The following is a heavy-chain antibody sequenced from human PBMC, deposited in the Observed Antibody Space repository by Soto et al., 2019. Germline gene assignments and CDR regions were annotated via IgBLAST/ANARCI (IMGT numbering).Heavy chain of an antibody. J-gene: IGHJ4*02. CDR1: GFLFSRFG. CDR2: IVNHGGRK. V-gene: IGHV3-33*01. Sequence: QVQLVESGGGVVQPGTSLRLSCAASGFLFSRFGMHWVRQAPGKGLEWVGVIVNHGGRKDYAESVRGRFTISRDNSRNTLFLETSSLRVEDPAIYYCARDDEYDDNERDYWGQGTLVTVSS. D-gene: IGHD1-1*01. CDR3: ARDDEYDDNERDY.